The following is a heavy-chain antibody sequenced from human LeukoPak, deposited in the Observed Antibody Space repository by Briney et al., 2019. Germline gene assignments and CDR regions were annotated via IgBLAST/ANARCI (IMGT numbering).Heavy chain of an antibody. Sequence: GGSLRLSCTASGFIFSNSNKNWVRQAAGKGLEWLSYISSNSGTIYFADSVKGRFTISRDNAKKSLYLQMSSLRAEDTAVYYCAREVLRLRGASDIWGQGTMVTVSS. V-gene: IGHV3-48*04. D-gene: IGHD5-12*01. CDR2: ISSNSGTI. CDR1: GFIFSNSN. CDR3: AREVLRLRGASDI. J-gene: IGHJ3*02.